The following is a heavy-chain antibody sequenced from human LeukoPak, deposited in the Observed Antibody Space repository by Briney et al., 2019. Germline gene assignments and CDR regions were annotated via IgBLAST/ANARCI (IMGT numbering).Heavy chain of an antibody. D-gene: IGHD2-21*02. CDR1: GNTLTDLS. Sequence: GASVKVSCKVSGNTLTDLSIHWVRQAPEKGLDWMGGFDPEDAEVIYAEKFQDRVTVTEDPSTDTAYMELSSLRSEDTAVYYCARASPYCGGDCYVDSAQGWFDPWGQGTLVTVSS. CDR3: ARASPYCGGDCYVDSAQGWFDP. CDR2: FDPEDAEV. J-gene: IGHJ5*02. V-gene: IGHV1-24*01.